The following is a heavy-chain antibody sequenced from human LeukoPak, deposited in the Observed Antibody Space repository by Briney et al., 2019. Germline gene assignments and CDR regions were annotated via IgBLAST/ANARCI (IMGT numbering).Heavy chain of an antibody. J-gene: IGHJ4*02. D-gene: IGHD3-22*01. CDR2: IYYSGST. CDR3: ARGTRAYYYDSSGYYDV. CDR1: GGSISSYY. Sequence: SETPSLTCTVSGGSISSYYWSWIRQPPGKGLEWIGYIYYSGSTNYNPSLKSRVTISVDTSKNQFSLKLSSVTAADTAVYYCARGTRAYYYDSSGYYDVWGQGTLVTVSS. V-gene: IGHV4-59*01.